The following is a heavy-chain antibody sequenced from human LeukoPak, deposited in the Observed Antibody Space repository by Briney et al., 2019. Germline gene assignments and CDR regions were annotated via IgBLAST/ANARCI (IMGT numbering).Heavy chain of an antibody. CDR1: GFTFGSYA. D-gene: IGHD5-18*01. CDR2: LYSGGNS. CDR3: ARGGYAYGFDY. J-gene: IGHJ4*02. V-gene: IGHV3-53*01. Sequence: PGGSLRLSCVASGFTFGSYAMSWVRQAPGKGLEWVSVLYSGGNSYYADSVKGRFTISRDISKNTLYLQMNSLRAEDTAVYYCARGGYAYGFDYWGQGTLVTVSS.